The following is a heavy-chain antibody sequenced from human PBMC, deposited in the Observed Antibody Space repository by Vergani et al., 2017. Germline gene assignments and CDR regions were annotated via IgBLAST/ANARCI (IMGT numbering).Heavy chain of an antibody. CDR2: IYWNDDK. D-gene: IGHD3-3*01. CDR3: AHRSGEWLFGNWFDP. V-gene: IGHV2-5*01. CDR1: GFSLSTSGVG. J-gene: IGHJ5*02. Sequence: QITLKESGPTLVKPTQTLTLTCTFSGFSLSTSGVGVGWIRQPPGKALEWLARIYWNDDKRYSPSLQNRLTITKDTARNQVVLTMTNMDPVDTATYYCAHRSGEWLFGNWFDPWGQGTLVTVSS.